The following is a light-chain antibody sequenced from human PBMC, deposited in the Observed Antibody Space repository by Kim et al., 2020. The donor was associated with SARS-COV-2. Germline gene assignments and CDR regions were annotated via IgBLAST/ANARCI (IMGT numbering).Light chain of an antibody. Sequence: AQVKLTCIMSSGNSSYAIAWHQQQPEKGPRYLMKLNSDGSHSKGDGIPDRFSGSSSGAERYLTISSLQSEDEADYYCQTWDTGIEVFGGGTQLTVL. CDR2: LNSDGSH. V-gene: IGLV4-69*01. CDR3: QTWDTGIEV. CDR1: SGNSSYA. J-gene: IGLJ3*02.